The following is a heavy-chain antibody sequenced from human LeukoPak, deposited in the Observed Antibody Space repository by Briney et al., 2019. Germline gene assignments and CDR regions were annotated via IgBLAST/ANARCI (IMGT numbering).Heavy chain of an antibody. J-gene: IGHJ4*02. D-gene: IGHD3-10*01. CDR2: ISWNGGTT. CDR3: ARDYGSGTSYNGIDY. Sequence: GASLRLSCAASGFTFEGYGMTWVRQAPGKGLEWVSYISWNGGTTDYADSVKGRFTISRDNGMSSLYLQMNTLRAEDTAFYYCARDYGSGTSYNGIDYWGQGALVSVSS. V-gene: IGHV3-20*04. CDR1: GFTFEGYG.